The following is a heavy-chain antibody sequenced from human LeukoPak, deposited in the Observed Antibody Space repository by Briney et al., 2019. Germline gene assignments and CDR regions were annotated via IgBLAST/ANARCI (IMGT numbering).Heavy chain of an antibody. CDR1: GNSIRSSSYY. CDR3: ASRYYYDSSGYFLY. CDR2: IYYSGST. Sequence: SETLSLTCTVSGNSIRSSSYYWGRIRQPPGKGLEWIGYIYYSGSTYYSSSLKSRVTISVDTSKNQFSLKLNSVTAADTAVYYCASRYYYDSSGYFLYWGQGTLVTVSS. V-gene: IGHV4-39*01. D-gene: IGHD3-22*01. J-gene: IGHJ4*02.